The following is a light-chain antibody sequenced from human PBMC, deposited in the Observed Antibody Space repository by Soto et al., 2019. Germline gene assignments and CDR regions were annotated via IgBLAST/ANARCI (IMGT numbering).Light chain of an antibody. CDR1: SSNIEAGYD. CDR2: DNT. CDR3: QSYNSSLRGSV. Sequence: QSVLSQLPSGSGAPGRSVTISCTGRSSNIEAGYDVHWYQQLPGTAPRLLILDNTNRPSGVPYRSSGSKSGTSASLANTGLQAEDEPDYYCQSYNSSLRGSVFGCGTKGIV. V-gene: IGLV1-40*01. J-gene: IGLJ1*01.